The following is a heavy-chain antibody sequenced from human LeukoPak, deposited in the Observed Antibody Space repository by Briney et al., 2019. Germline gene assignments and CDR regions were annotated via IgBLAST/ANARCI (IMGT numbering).Heavy chain of an antibody. V-gene: IGHV3-9*01. Sequence: SLRLSCAASGFTFDDYAMHWVRQAPGKGLEWVSGISWNSGSIGYADSVKGRFTISRDNAKNSLYLQMNSLRAEDTALYYCAKAAQYYYDSSGYYSALFDYWGQGTLVTVSS. CDR1: GFTFDDYA. D-gene: IGHD3-22*01. J-gene: IGHJ4*02. CDR2: ISWNSGSI. CDR3: AKAAQYYYDSSGYYSALFDY.